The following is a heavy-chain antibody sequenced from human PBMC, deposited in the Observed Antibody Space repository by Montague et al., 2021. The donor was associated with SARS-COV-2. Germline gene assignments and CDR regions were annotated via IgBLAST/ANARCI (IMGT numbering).Heavy chain of an antibody. V-gene: IGHV4-31*03. CDR1: GGSISSGGYY. D-gene: IGHD3-22*01. CDR2: IYYSGST. CDR3: ARVLGITMIVVVIGAFDI. J-gene: IGHJ3*02. Sequence: TLSLTCTVSGGSISSGGYYWSWIRQHPGKGLEWIGYIYYSGSTYYNPSLKSRVTISVDTSKNQSSLKLSSVTAADTAVYYCARVLGITMIVVVIGAFDIWGQGTMVTVSS.